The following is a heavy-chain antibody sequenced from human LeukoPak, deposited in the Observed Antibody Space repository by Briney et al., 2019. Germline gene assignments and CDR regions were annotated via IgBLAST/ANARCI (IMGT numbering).Heavy chain of an antibody. CDR1: GFTFSDYA. V-gene: IGHV3-23*01. J-gene: IGHJ6*03. Sequence: GGSLRLSCAASGFTFSDYAMTWVRQAPGKGLEWVSVISGSGDTTHFADSVKDRFTISRENSKNTLYLQMNSLRAEDTAVYYCAKDGGGVVVVPAAIRGGYYYYYMDVWGKGTTVTVSS. CDR3: AKDGGGVVVVPAAIRGGYYYYYMDV. D-gene: IGHD2-2*02. CDR2: ISGSGDTT.